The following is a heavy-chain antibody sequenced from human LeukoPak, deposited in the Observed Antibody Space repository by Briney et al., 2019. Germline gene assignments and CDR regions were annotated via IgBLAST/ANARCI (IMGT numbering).Heavy chain of an antibody. J-gene: IGHJ4*02. Sequence: SVKVSCKASGGTFSSYAISWVRQAPGQGLEWMGGIIPIFGTANYAQKFQGRVTMTRDTSISTAYMELSRLRSDDTAVYYCARELGYCSSTSCYTEEYFDYWGQGTLVTVSS. CDR3: ARELGYCSSTSCYTEEYFDY. CDR2: IIPIFGTA. CDR1: GGTFSSYA. V-gene: IGHV1-69*05. D-gene: IGHD2-2*02.